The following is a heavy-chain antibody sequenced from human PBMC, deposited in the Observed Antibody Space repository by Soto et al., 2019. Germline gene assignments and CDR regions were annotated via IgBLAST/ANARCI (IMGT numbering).Heavy chain of an antibody. J-gene: IGHJ4*02. CDR1: GLTLSRYW. D-gene: IGHD3-22*01. V-gene: IGHV3-7*04. CDR2: IKEDGGKT. CDR3: SWDYYGPGPD. Sequence: EVQLVESGGGLVQPGGSLRLSCVASGLTLSRYWMSWVRQAPGKGLEWVANIKEDGGKTYYVDSVKGRFTISRDNAKNPVYLQMNSLRVEDTAVYYCSWDYYGPGPDWGQGTLVIVSS.